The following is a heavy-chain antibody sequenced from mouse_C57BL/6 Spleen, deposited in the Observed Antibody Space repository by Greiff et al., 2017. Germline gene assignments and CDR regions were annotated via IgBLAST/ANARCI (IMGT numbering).Heavy chain of an antibody. Sequence: VQLQQSGAELVRPGTSVKVSCKASGYAFTNYLIEWVKQRPGQGLEWIGVINPGSGGTNYNEKFKGKATLTADKSSSTAYMQLSSLTSEDSAVYFCARWDDGYYYFAYGDKGTTLTVSS. CDR1: GYAFTNYL. V-gene: IGHV1-54*01. D-gene: IGHD2-3*01. CDR3: ARWDDGYYYFAY. J-gene: IGHJ2*01. CDR2: INPGSGGT.